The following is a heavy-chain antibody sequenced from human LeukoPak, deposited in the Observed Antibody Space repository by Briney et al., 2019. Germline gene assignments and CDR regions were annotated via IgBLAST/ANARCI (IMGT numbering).Heavy chain of an antibody. J-gene: IGHJ4*02. D-gene: IGHD5-18*01. CDR3: ARGSLGGYSYDY. Sequence: SETLSLTCAVYGGSFSGYYWSWIRQPPGKGLEWIGEINHSGSTNYNPSLKSRVTISVDTSKNQLSLKLSSVTAADTAVYYCARGSLGGYSYDYWGEGTLVTVSS. CDR1: GGSFSGYY. V-gene: IGHV4-34*01. CDR2: INHSGST.